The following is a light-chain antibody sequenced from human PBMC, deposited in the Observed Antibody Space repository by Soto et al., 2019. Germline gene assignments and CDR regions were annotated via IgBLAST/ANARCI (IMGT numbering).Light chain of an antibody. CDR3: ETWDSNNWV. Sequence: QSVVTQSSSASASLGSSVKLTCTLSSGHSSYIIAWHQQQPGKAPRYLMKLEGSGNYNKGSGVPDRFSGSSSGADRYLTISNLQFEDEADYYCETWDSNNWVFGGGTQLTVL. CDR2: LEGSGNY. V-gene: IGLV4-60*02. CDR1: SGHSSYI. J-gene: IGLJ3*02.